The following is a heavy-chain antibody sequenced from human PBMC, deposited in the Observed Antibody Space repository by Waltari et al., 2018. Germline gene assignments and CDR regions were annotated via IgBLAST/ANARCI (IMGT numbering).Heavy chain of an antibody. Sequence: QEQLQESGPGLVKPSETLSLTCAVSGYSISSGYYWGWIRQPPGKGLEWIGSIYHSGSTYYNPSLKSRVTISVDTSKNQFSLKLSSVTAADTAVYYCARQSERGHYGRYYFDYWGQGTLVTVSS. CDR1: GYSISSGYY. CDR2: IYHSGST. CDR3: ARQSERGHYGRYYFDY. D-gene: IGHD3-16*01. V-gene: IGHV4-38-2*01. J-gene: IGHJ4*02.